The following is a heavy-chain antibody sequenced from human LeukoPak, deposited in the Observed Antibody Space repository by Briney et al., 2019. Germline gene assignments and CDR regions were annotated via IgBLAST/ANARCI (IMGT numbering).Heavy chain of an antibody. J-gene: IGHJ4*02. V-gene: IGHV3-48*03. D-gene: IGHD5-12*01. CDR2: ISGSGSTI. CDR3: AREKYSGYVHF. CDR1: GFTFSSYE. Sequence: GGSLRLSCAASGFTFSSYEMTWVRQAPGKGLEWVSYISGSGSTIYYADSVKGRFTISRDNAKNSLYLQMNSLRAEDTAVYYCAREKYSGYVHFWGQGTLVTVSS.